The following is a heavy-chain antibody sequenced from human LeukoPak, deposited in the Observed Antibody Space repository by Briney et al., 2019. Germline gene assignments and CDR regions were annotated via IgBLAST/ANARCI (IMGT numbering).Heavy chain of an antibody. Sequence: PSETLSLTCTVSGGSISSYYWSWIRQPPGKGLEWIGYIYYSGSTNYNPSLKSRVTISVDTSKNQFSLKLNSVTAADTAVYYCAREVTYGRTGYHFDYWGQGTLVTVSS. CDR2: IYYSGST. D-gene: IGHD7-27*01. J-gene: IGHJ4*02. CDR3: AREVTYGRTGYHFDY. V-gene: IGHV4-59*01. CDR1: GGSISSYY.